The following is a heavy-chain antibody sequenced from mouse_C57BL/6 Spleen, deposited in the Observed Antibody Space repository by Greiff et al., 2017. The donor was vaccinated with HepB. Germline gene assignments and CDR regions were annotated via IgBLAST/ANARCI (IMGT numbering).Heavy chain of an antibody. J-gene: IGHJ3*01. Sequence: QVQLKQPGAELVRPGSSVKLSCKASGYTFTSYWMHWVKQRPIQGLEWIGNIDPSDSETHYNQKFKDKATLTVDKSSSTAYMQLSSLTSEDAAVYYCARRTAQGPFAYWGQGTLVTVSA. V-gene: IGHV1-52*01. CDR1: GYTFTSYW. CDR2: IDPSDSET. D-gene: IGHD3-2*02. CDR3: ARRTAQGPFAY.